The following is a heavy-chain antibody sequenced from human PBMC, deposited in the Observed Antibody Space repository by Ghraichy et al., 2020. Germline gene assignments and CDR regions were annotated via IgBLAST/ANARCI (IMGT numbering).Heavy chain of an antibody. D-gene: IGHD5-24*01. V-gene: IGHV3-23*01. CDR3: AKVSTTTVPRCFDY. CDR2: IVDSGATT. CDR1: GLTFSNYA. Sequence: GGSLRLSCAASGLTFSNYAMTWVRQAPGKGLDWVSAIVDSGATTYYADSVKGRFTISRDNSGNILYLQMNSLRVDDTAVYYCAKVSTTTVPRCFDYWGQGTLVTVSS. J-gene: IGHJ4*02.